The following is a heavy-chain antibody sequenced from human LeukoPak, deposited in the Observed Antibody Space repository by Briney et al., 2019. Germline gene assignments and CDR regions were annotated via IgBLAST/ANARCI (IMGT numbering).Heavy chain of an antibody. V-gene: IGHV3-23*01. CDR3: ANGYYDSSGYNEAYFDY. Sequence: PGGSLRLSCAASGFTFNSYAMNWVRQAPGKGLEWVSGLSGSGGSTYYADSVQGRFTISRDNSKNTLYLQMNSLRAEDTAVYYCANGYYDSSGYNEAYFDYWGQGTLVTVSS. CDR2: LSGSGGST. CDR1: GFTFNSYA. J-gene: IGHJ4*02. D-gene: IGHD3-22*01.